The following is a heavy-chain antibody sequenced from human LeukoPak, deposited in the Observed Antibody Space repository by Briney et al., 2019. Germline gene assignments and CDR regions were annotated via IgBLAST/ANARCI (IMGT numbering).Heavy chain of an antibody. CDR1: GFTFGSYG. CDR2: IWYDGSNK. V-gene: IGHV3-33*08. CDR3: ARDFYGYNPFDY. Sequence: GGSLRLSCAASGFTFGSYGMHWIRQAPGKGLEWVAVIWYDGSNKYYADSVKGRFTISRDNSKNTLYLQMNSLRAEDTAVYYCARDFYGYNPFDYWGQGTLVTVSS. D-gene: IGHD5-24*01. J-gene: IGHJ4*02.